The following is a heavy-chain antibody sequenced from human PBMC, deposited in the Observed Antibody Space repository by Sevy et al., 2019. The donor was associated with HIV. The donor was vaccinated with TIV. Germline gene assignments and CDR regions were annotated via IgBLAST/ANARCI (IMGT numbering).Heavy chain of an antibody. J-gene: IGHJ4*02. CDR1: GFTFSSDW. D-gene: IGHD3-22*01. CDR2: IEQDGSEK. CDR3: ARDLDYNSNGYYSEYYFDY. V-gene: IGHV3-7*03. Sequence: GGSLRLSCAASGFTFSSDWMSWVRQAPGKGLEWVANIEQDGSEKYYVDSAKGRFTISRDNAKNSLYLQMNSLRAEDTAVYYCARDLDYNSNGYYSEYYFDYWGQGTLVTVSS.